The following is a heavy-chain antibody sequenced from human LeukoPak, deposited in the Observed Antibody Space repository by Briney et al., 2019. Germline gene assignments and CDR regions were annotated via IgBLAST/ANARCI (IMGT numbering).Heavy chain of an antibody. J-gene: IGHJ4*02. V-gene: IGHV1-2*02. CDR3: ARPYSSGWTTGY. CDR2: INPNSGGT. Sequence: ASVKVSCKASGYTFTGSYMHWVRQAPGQGLEWMGWINPNSGGTNFAQKFQGRVTMTRDTSISTAYMELSRLRSDDTAVYYCARPYSSGWTTGYWGQGTLVTVSS. CDR1: GYTFTGSY. D-gene: IGHD6-19*01.